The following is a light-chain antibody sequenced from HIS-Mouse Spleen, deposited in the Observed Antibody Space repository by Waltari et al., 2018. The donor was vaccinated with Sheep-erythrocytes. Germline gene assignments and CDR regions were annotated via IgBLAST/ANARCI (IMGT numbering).Light chain of an antibody. Sequence: QSALTQPPSASGSPGQSVTISCTGTSSDVGGYNYVSWYQQHPGKAPKLMIYEVSKRPSGGPDRFSGSKSGNTASLTVSGLQAEDEADYYCSSYAGGNNWVFGGGTKLTVL. CDR1: SSDVGGYNY. CDR2: EVS. CDR3: SSYAGGNNWV. J-gene: IGLJ3*02. V-gene: IGLV2-8*01.